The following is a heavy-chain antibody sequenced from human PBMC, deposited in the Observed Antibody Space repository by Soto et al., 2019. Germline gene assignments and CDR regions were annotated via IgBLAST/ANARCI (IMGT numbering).Heavy chain of an antibody. V-gene: IGHV1-2*04. CDR3: ARGTLHDFWRGSPIGYYGMDV. CDR1: GYTFSGYC. D-gene: IGHD3-3*01. Sequence: ALVKVYCKASGYTFSGYCMDWVRLVPGQGLGWMGRINPISGGTDTAQKFQGWVTMTRYTSISTAYMALSRLRSADTAVYYCARGTLHDFWRGSPIGYYGMDVGGQGTTVTVSS. J-gene: IGHJ6*02. CDR2: INPISGGT.